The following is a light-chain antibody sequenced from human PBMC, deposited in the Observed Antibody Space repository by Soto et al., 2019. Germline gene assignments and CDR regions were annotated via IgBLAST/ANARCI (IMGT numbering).Light chain of an antibody. CDR3: QSSDSSNNV. CDR1: SGSIASNY. CDR2: EDN. J-gene: IGLJ7*01. V-gene: IGLV6-57*04. Sequence: NFMLTQPHSVSESPGKTVTISCTRSSGSIASNYVQWYQQRPGSAPTTVMYEDNQRPSGVPDRFSGSIDSSSNSASLTISGLKTEDEADYCCQSSDSSNNVFGSGTQLTVL.